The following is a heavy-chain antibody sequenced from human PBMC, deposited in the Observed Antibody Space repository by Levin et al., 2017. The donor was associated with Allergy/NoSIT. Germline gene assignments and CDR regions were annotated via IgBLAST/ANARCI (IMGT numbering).Heavy chain of an antibody. CDR2: INQSGTT. Sequence: PSETLSLTCAVYGGSVSGYYWSWIRQPPGKGLEWIGEINQSGTTNYNPSIKGRVTMSIDTSTDQFSLRLSSVTAADTAVYYCARGQRSDYYDASGFYYVFDHWGQGTLVTVSS. V-gene: IGHV4-34*01. CDR1: GGSVSGYY. J-gene: IGHJ4*02. CDR3: ARGQRSDYYDASGFYYVFDH. D-gene: IGHD3-22*01.